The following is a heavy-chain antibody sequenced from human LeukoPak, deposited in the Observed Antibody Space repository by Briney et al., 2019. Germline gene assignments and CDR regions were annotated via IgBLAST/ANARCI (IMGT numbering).Heavy chain of an antibody. D-gene: IGHD1-26*01. CDR1: GDSISSYY. CDR2: IYYSGST. J-gene: IGHJ4*02. CDR3: ARGSIVGATFDY. V-gene: IGHV4-59*01. Sequence: SETLSLTCTVSGDSISSYYWSWIRQPPGKGLEWIGYIYYSGSTNYNPSLKSRVTISVDTSKNQFSLKLSSVTAADTAVYYCARGSIVGATFDYWGQGTLVTVSS.